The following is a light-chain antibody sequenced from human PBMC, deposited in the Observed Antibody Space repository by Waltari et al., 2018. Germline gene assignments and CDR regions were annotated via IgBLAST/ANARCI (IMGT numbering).Light chain of an antibody. V-gene: IGKV3-20*01. CDR3: QKYGTRPAT. Sequence: EIVLTQSPGTLSLSQGERATLSCRASQSVSRTLAWYQQKPGQAPRLLIYDASIRATGIPDRFSGSGSGTDFSLTISRLEPEDFAVYYCQKYGTRPATFGQGTKVEIK. CDR2: DAS. J-gene: IGKJ1*01. CDR1: QSVSRT.